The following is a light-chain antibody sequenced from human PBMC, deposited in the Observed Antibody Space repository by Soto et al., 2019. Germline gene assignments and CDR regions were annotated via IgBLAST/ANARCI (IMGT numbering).Light chain of an antibody. CDR2: WAS. J-gene: IGKJ4*01. CDR3: QQYLSPPLT. Sequence: DIVMTQSPHSLAVSLGERATIDCKSSQSLFYSSNEKTHLAWYQQKPGKSPKLHIYWASARQARVPDRFSGSESGTDYTFTISSLQAEDVAVYYCQQYLSPPLTFGGGTKVEI. V-gene: IGKV4-1*01. CDR1: QSLFYSSNEKTH.